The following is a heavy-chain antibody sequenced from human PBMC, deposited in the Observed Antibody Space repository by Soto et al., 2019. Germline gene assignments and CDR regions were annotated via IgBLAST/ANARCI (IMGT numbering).Heavy chain of an antibody. CDR2: IKSKTDGGTT. V-gene: IGHV3-15*01. Sequence: GGSLRLSCAASGFTFSNAWMSWVRQAPGKGLEWVGRIKSKTDGGTTDYAAPVKGRFTISRDDSKNTLYLQMNSLKTEDTAVYYCTTDRICDFWSGCGNWFDPWGQGTLVTVSS. CDR1: GFTFSNAW. D-gene: IGHD3-3*01. J-gene: IGHJ5*02. CDR3: TTDRICDFWSGCGNWFDP.